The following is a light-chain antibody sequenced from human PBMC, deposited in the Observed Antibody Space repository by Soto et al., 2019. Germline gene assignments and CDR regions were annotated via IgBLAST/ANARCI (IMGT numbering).Light chain of an antibody. CDR1: NSDVGDYNL. J-gene: IGLJ1*01. V-gene: IGLV2-14*01. Sequence: QSALAQPASVSGSPGQSITSSYSGTNSDVGDYNLVSWYQQRPGEAPKLVIFDVSNRPSGVSDRFSGSKSGNTASLTISGLQAEDEGDYFCCSYSTYTTLYVFGSGTNVTVL. CDR3: CSYSTYTTLYV. CDR2: DVS.